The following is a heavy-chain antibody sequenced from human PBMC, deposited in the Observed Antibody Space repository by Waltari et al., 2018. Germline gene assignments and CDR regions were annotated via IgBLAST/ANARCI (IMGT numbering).Heavy chain of an antibody. CDR2: IDPEDDET. CDR1: GYNFVDQY. V-gene: IGHV1-69-2*01. D-gene: IGHD3-22*01. J-gene: IGHJ1*01. Sequence: EVQLVQSGPAVREPGPSGKIPCKTSGYNFVDQYLHWVKQSPGKGPEWVGLIDPEDDETIYPDRFRGRVIMSADTSTDTAYLEIETLRSEDTAIYYCATDVSPKNVVTRPFELWGQGTLVTVSS. CDR3: ATDVSPKNVVTRPFEL.